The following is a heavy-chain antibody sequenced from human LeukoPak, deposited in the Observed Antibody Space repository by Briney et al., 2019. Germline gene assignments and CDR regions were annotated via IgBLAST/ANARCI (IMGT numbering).Heavy chain of an antibody. CDR3: AKSWHYYDSSGYYDY. CDR2: ISGSGDST. V-gene: IGHV3-23*01. D-gene: IGHD3-22*01. CDR1: GFTFSNYA. J-gene: IGHJ4*02. Sequence: PGGSLRLSCAASGFTFSNYAMSWVRQAPGKGLEWVSTISGSGDSTYYADSVKGRFTISRDNSKNTLYLQMNSLRAEDTAVYYCAKSWHYYDSSGYYDYWGQGTLVTVSS.